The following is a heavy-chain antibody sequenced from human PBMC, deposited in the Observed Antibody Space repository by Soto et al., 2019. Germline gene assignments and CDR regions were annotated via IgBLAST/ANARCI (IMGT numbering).Heavy chain of an antibody. CDR3: ARDSTLQNWFDP. J-gene: IGHJ5*02. Sequence: ETLSLTCTVSGGSISSYYWSWIRQPPGKGLEWIGYIYYSGSTNYNPSLKSRVTISVDTSKNQFSLKLSSVTAADTAVYYCARDSTLQNWFDPWGQGTLVTVSS. V-gene: IGHV4-59*01. D-gene: IGHD4-4*01. CDR1: GGSISSYY. CDR2: IYYSGST.